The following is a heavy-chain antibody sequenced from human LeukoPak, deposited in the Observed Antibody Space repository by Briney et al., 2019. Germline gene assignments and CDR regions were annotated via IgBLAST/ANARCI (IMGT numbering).Heavy chain of an antibody. Sequence: PGGSLRLSCAVSGFTLNRYWMSWVRQAPGKGLEWVATLQRDGSEKYYADSVKGRFTISRDNSKNTLYLQMNSLRAEDTAVYYCAKARRAVVNIVVVPAALDYWGQGTLVTVSS. J-gene: IGHJ4*02. V-gene: IGHV3-7*05. CDR3: AKARRAVVNIVVVPAALDY. CDR2: LQRDGSEK. D-gene: IGHD2-2*01. CDR1: GFTLNRYW.